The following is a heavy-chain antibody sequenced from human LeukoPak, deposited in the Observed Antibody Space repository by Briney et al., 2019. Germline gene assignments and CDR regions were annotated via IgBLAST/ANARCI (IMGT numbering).Heavy chain of an antibody. CDR3: ARETRTYCGGDCYWY. D-gene: IGHD2-21*01. V-gene: IGHV4-30-4*08. Sequence: SETLSLTCTVSGGSISSGDYYWSWIRQPPGKGQEWIGYIYYSGSTYYNPSLKSRVTISVDTSKNQLSLKLSSVTAADTAVYYCARETRTYCGGDCYWYWGQGTLVTVSS. CDR1: GGSISSGDYY. CDR2: IYYSGST. J-gene: IGHJ4*02.